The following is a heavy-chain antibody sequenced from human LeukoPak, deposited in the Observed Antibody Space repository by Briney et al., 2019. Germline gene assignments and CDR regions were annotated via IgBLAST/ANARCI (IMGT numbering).Heavy chain of an antibody. J-gene: IGHJ3*02. CDR2: IYYSGST. Sequence: SQTLSLTCTVSGGSISSGGYYWSWLRQHPGKGLEWSGYIYYSGSTYYNPSLKSRVTISVDTSKNQFSLKLSSVTAADTAVYYCARDKLLQSAFDIWGQGTMVTVSS. CDR3: ARDKLLQSAFDI. CDR1: GGSISSGGYY. D-gene: IGHD2-15*01. V-gene: IGHV4-31*03.